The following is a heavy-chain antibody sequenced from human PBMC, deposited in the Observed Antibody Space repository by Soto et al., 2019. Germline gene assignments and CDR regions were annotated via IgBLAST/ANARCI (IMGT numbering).Heavy chain of an antibody. CDR2: INPGDSDT. D-gene: IGHD6-19*01. V-gene: IGHV5-51*01. J-gene: IGHJ4*02. CDR1: GYSFTSYW. Sequence: GESLKISCKVSGYSFTSYWIAWVRQMPGKGLEWMAIINPGDSDTRYSPSFQGQVTISADKSITTTYLQWSSLKASDSAIYYCARVVGSSGWYGEWGQGTLVTVSS. CDR3: ARVVGSSGWYGE.